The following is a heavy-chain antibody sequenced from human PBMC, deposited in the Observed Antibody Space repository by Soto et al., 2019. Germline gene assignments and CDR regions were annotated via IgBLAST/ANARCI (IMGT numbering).Heavy chain of an antibody. CDR3: AYLPCSGGSCYCFSYSGMDG. V-gene: IGHV2-5*02. J-gene: IGHJ6*02. D-gene: IGHD2-15*01. Sequence: QITLKESGPTLVKPTQTLTLTCTFSGFSLSTSGVGVAWIRQPPGKALEWLALIYWDDDKRYRPSLETRLTITKDTSKTQVVLTMTNMASVATATYYCAYLPCSGGSCYCFSYSGMDGWGQGTTVTVSS. CDR1: GFSLSTSGVG. CDR2: IYWDDDK.